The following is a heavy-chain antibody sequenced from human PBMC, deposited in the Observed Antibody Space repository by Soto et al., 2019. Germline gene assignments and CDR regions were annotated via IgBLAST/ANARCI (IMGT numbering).Heavy chain of an antibody. J-gene: IGHJ5*02. V-gene: IGHV4-38-2*01. CDR3: ASRFTGTTSRFDP. Sequence: SETLSLTCAVSGYSISSGYYWGWIRQPPGKGLEWIGSIYHDGSTYFNPSLESRVSISLDASRNQFSLRLTSVTAADTAVYYCASRFTGTTSRFDPWGQGTLVTVSS. CDR2: IYHDGST. CDR1: GYSISSGYY. D-gene: IGHD1-1*01.